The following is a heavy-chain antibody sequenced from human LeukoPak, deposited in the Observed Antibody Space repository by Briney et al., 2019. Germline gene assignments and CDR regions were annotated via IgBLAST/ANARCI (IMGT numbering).Heavy chain of an antibody. CDR3: ARAVDTAMPGGDY. CDR2: INPSGGST. V-gene: IGHV1-46*01. CDR1: RYTFTSYY. Sequence: GSVKVSCKASRYTFTSYYMHCVREAPGQGLEWMGKINPSGGSTSYAQKFQGRVTIPRDTPPSTVHMELSSLRSEGTAVYYCARAVDTAMPGGDYWGRGTLVTVSS. D-gene: IGHD5-18*01. J-gene: IGHJ4*02.